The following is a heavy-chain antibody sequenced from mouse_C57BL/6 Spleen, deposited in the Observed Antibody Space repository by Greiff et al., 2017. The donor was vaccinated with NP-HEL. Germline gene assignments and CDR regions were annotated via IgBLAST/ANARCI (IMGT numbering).Heavy chain of an antibody. J-gene: IGHJ3*01. Sequence: EVQGVESGGGLVKPGGSLKLSCAASGFTFSDYGMHWVRQAPEKGLEWVAYISSGSSTIYYADTVKGRFTISRDNAKKPLFLQMTSLRSEDTAMYYCARDSDYGRAWFAYWGQGTLVTVSA. CDR1: GFTFSDYG. D-gene: IGHD2-13*01. V-gene: IGHV5-17*01. CDR2: ISSGSSTI. CDR3: ARDSDYGRAWFAY.